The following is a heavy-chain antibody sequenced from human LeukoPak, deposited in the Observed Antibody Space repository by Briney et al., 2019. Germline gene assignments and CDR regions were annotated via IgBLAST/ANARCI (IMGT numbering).Heavy chain of an antibody. Sequence: GGSLRLSCAASGFTFSSYAMHWVRQAPGKGLEWVAVISYDGSNKYYADSVKGRFTISRDNSKNTLYLQMNSLRAEDTAVYYCAKDADTAMGGSPNWFDPWGQGTLVTVSS. D-gene: IGHD5-18*01. CDR3: AKDADTAMGGSPNWFDP. V-gene: IGHV3-30*04. CDR1: GFTFSSYA. J-gene: IGHJ5*02. CDR2: ISYDGSNK.